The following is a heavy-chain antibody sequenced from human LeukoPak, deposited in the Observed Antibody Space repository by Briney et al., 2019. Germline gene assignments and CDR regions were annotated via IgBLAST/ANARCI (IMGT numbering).Heavy chain of an antibody. CDR2: IYTSGST. CDR3: ARGGWHIR. V-gene: IGHV4-61*02. D-gene: IGHD2-21*01. CDR1: GGSISSGSYY. Sequence: PSETLSLTCTVSGGSISSGSYYWSWIRQPAGKGLEWIGRIYTSGSTNYNPSLKSRVTISVDTSKNQFSLKLSSVTAADTAVYYCARGGWHIRWGQGTLVTVSS. J-gene: IGHJ4*02.